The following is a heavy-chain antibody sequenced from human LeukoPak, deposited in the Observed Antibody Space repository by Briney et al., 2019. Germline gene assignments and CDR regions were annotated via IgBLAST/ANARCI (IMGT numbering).Heavy chain of an antibody. D-gene: IGHD2-8*01. V-gene: IGHV3-30*02. CDR1: GFTFSSYG. CDR2: IRYDGSNK. Sequence: SGGSLRLSCAASGFTFSSYGMHWVRQAPGKGLEWVAFIRYDGSNKYYADSVKGRFTISRDNPKNTLYLQMNSLRAEDTAVYYCAKETKFWFDYWGQGTLVTVSS. J-gene: IGHJ4*02. CDR3: AKETKFWFDY.